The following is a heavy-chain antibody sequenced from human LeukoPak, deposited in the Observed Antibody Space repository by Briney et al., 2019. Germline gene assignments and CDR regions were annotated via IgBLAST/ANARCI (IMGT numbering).Heavy chain of an antibody. CDR1: GGSISSYY. CDR2: IYYSGST. V-gene: IGHV4-59*08. J-gene: IGHJ4*02. CDR3: ARHHHDYGDYVDY. Sequence: SETLSLTCTVSGGSISSYYWSWIRQPPGKGLEWIGYIYYSGSTNYNPSLKSRVTISVDTPKNQFSLKLSSVTAADTAVYYCARHHHDYGDYVDYWGQGTLVTVSS. D-gene: IGHD4-17*01.